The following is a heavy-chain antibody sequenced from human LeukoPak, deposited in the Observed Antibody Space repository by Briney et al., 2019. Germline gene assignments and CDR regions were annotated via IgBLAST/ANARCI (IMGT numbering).Heavy chain of an antibody. CDR2: ISYDGNNK. V-gene: IGHV3-30*04. CDR3: ARDPRFGAFDI. D-gene: IGHD3-16*01. J-gene: IGHJ3*02. Sequence: GGSLRLSCAASGFTFSTYAIHWVRQAPGKGLEWVAVISYDGNNKYYADSVKGRFTISRDNSKNTLYLQMNSLRAEDTAVYYCARDPRFGAFDIWGQGTMVTVSS. CDR1: GFTFSTYA.